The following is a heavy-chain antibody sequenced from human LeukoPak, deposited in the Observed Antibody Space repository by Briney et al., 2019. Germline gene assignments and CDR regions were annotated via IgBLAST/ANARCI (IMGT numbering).Heavy chain of an antibody. CDR1: GITFSSDA. CDR2: ISGSVGST. V-gene: IGHV3-23*01. Sequence: GGSLRLSCVASGITFSSDAMSWVRQAPGKGLEWVSAISGSVGSTYYADSVKGRFTISRDNSKNTMYLQMNSLRAEDTAVYYCAKAPYYYDSSGYDQGYYFDYWGQGTLVTVSS. CDR3: AKAPYYYDSSGYDQGYYFDY. D-gene: IGHD3-22*01. J-gene: IGHJ4*02.